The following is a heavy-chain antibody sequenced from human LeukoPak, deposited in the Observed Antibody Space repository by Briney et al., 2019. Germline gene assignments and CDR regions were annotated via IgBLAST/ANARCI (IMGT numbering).Heavy chain of an antibody. Sequence: PSETLSLTCTVSGGSISSSSYYWGWIRQPPGQGLEWIGSICYSGSTYYNPSLKSRVPISVDTSKNQFSLKLSSVTAADTAVYYCARLEQWLGTAIAYWGQGTLVTVPS. J-gene: IGHJ4*02. CDR2: ICYSGST. V-gene: IGHV4-39*01. CDR3: ARLEQWLGTAIAY. D-gene: IGHD6-19*01. CDR1: GGSISSSSYY.